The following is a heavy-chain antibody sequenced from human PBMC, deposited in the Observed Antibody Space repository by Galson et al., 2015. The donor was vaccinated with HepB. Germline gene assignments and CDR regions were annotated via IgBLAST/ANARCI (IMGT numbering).Heavy chain of an antibody. CDR1: GFTFSSYS. CDR2: ISGGSTYI. CDR3: ARGDIVGPSHPFFFEY. V-gene: IGHV3-21*01. Sequence: SLRLSCAASGFTFSSYSMNWVRQAPGKGLEWVSSISGGSTYIYYADSVKGRFTVSRDNAKNSLYLQMNSLRAEDTAVYYCARGDIVGPSHPFFFEYWGQGTPVTVSS. J-gene: IGHJ4*02. D-gene: IGHD5-12*01.